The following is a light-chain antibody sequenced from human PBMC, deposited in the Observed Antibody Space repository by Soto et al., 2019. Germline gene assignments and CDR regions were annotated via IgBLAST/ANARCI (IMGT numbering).Light chain of an antibody. CDR3: LQHNTYPWT. CDR2: GAS. J-gene: IGKJ1*01. Sequence: DIQMTQSPSSLSASVGDRVTITCRASQAIGKDLGWYQDKPGKAPKRLIYGASNLQSGVPSRFSGSGSGTEFTLTISSLQAEDFATYYCLQHNTYPWTFGHGTKVEFK. CDR1: QAIGKD. V-gene: IGKV1-17*01.